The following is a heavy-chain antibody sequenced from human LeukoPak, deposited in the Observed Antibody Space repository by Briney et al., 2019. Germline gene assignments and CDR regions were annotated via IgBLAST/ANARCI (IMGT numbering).Heavy chain of an antibody. Sequence: ASVKVSCKTPGYTFTDYYMHWVRQAPGQGFEWMGWINPNDGDTNYAQKFQGRVTMTRDTSIGTAHMEVSRLRSDDTAVYYCARANFLYCSSSTCLFDYWGQGTLVTVSS. D-gene: IGHD2-2*01. CDR2: INPNDGDT. CDR1: GYTFTDYY. V-gene: IGHV1-2*02. CDR3: ARANFLYCSSSTCLFDY. J-gene: IGHJ4*02.